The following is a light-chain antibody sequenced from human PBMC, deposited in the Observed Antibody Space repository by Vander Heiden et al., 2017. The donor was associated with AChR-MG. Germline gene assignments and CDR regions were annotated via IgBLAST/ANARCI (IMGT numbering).Light chain of an antibody. Sequence: EIVLTKSPATLSVSPGERATLSCRASQSVSSFLAWYQQKPGQAPRLLIYDASNRATGIPARFSGSGSGSDFTLTITSLEPEDFAVYYCQQRSGWPLTFGGGTKVEIK. CDR1: QSVSSF. V-gene: IGKV3-11*01. J-gene: IGKJ4*01. CDR2: DAS. CDR3: QQRSGWPLT.